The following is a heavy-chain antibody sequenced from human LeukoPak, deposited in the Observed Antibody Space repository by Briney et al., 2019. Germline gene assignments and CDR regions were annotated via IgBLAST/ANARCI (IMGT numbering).Heavy chain of an antibody. CDR1: GGFISSYY. CDR2: IYYSGST. D-gene: IGHD4-11*01. Sequence: SETLSLTCTVSGGFISSYYWSWIRQPPGMGLEWIGYIYYSGSTDYNPSLKSRVTISVDTSKNQFSLELSSVTAADTAVYYCARAVGDYSNSPSLLDYWGQGTLVTVSS. CDR3: ARAVGDYSNSPSLLDY. V-gene: IGHV4-59*12. J-gene: IGHJ4*02.